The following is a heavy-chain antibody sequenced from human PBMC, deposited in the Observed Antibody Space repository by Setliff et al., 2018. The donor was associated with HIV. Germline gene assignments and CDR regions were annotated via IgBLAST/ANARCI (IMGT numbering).Heavy chain of an antibody. D-gene: IGHD3-10*01. CDR1: GGTFGSYA. V-gene: IGHV1-69*06. Sequence: GASVKVSCKASGGTFGSYAISWVRQAPGQGLEWLGGFIPIFETTNYAQKFQGRVTITADKSTSTIYMELSSLRSDATAVYYCARGQGVHFWVNDAFDILGQGTMVTVSS. CDR2: FIPIFETT. J-gene: IGHJ3*02. CDR3: ARGQGVHFWVNDAFDI.